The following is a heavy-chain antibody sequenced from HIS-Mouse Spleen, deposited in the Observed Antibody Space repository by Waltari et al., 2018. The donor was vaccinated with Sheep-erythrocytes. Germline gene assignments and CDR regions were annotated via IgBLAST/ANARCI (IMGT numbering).Heavy chain of an antibody. J-gene: IGHJ4*02. CDR1: GFSFDDYA. V-gene: IGHV3-23*04. CDR3: AKDPSSLFDY. Sequence: EVQLVESGGGLVQPGRSLRLSCAASGFSFDDYAMSWVRQAPGKGLGWVSAISGSGCSTYYADSVKGRFTISRDNSKNTLYLQMNSLRAEDTAVYYCAKDPSSLFDYWGQGTLVTVSS. CDR2: ISGSGCST.